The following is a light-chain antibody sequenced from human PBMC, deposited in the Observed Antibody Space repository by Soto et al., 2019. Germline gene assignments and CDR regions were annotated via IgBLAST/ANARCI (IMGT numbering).Light chain of an antibody. V-gene: IGLV2-14*01. CDR2: EVS. Sequence: QSALTQPASVSGSPGQSITMSCTGSSSDIGTYNFVSWYQQHADKAPRLILYEVSNRPSGVSSRFSCSKSGNSASLTISGLQPEDEAHYFCRSYAATSSLVFGGGTKVTVL. CDR3: RSYAATSSLV. J-gene: IGLJ3*02. CDR1: SSDIGTYNF.